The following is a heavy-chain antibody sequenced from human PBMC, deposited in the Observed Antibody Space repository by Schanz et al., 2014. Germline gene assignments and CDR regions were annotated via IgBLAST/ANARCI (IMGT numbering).Heavy chain of an antibody. D-gene: IGHD3-9*01. V-gene: IGHV3-30*02. CDR1: GFIFTNYG. CDR3: AKDHAGSDILTALGN. Sequence: VQLLESGGGLVQPGGSLRLSCAASGFIFTNYGMHWVRQAPGKGLEWVSFIQFDGSYEKYADSVKGRFTISRDNSKNTLYLQMNSLRAEDTAVYYCAKDHAGSDILTALGNWGQGTLVTVSS. CDR2: IQFDGSYE. J-gene: IGHJ4*02.